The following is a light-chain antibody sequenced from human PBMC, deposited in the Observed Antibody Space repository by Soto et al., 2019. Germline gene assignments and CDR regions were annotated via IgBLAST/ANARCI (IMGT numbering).Light chain of an antibody. CDR3: TSYTTSISYV. CDR2: DVS. J-gene: IGLJ1*01. V-gene: IGLV2-14*03. Sequence: QSVLTQPASVSGSPGQSITISCTGTSSYFGDFNYVFWYQQHPGKAPKLLIYDVSNRPSGVSNRFSGSKSGDTASLTISGLQAEDEADYYCTSYTTSISYVFVTGTKVTVL. CDR1: SSYFGDFNY.